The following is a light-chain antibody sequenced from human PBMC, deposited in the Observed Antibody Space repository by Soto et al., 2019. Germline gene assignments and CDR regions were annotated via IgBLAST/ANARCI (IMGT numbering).Light chain of an antibody. Sequence: QSVLTQPASVSGSPGQSITISCTGTSSDVGGYNYVSWYQHHPGKAPKLMIYDVSNRPSGVSNRFSGSKSDNTASLIISGLQAEDEADYYCSPYTSSSTLSTYVFGTGTKLTVL. CDR3: SPYTSSSTLSTYV. CDR2: DVS. CDR1: SSDVGGYNY. V-gene: IGLV2-14*03. J-gene: IGLJ1*01.